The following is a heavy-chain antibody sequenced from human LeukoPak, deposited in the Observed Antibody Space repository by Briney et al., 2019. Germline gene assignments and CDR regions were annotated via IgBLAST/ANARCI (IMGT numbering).Heavy chain of an antibody. CDR3: ITDLMDV. V-gene: IGHV3-15*01. Sequence: PGGSLRLSCAVSGFTFGNAWMSWVRQAPGKGLEWVGRIKSKSDGETTEYAAPVNGRFTISRDDSKNTLYLQMNSLKTEDTAVYYCITDLMDVWGQGTTVTVSS. CDR1: GFTFGNAW. J-gene: IGHJ6*02. CDR2: IKSKSDGETT.